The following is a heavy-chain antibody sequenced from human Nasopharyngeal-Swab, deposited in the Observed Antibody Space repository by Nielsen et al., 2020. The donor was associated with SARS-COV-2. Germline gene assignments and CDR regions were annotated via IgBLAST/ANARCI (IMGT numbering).Heavy chain of an antibody. Sequence: GESLKISCEASGFTFSSYAMSWVRQAPGKGLEWVSAISGSGGSTYYADSVKGRFTISRDNSKNTLYLQMNSLRAEDTAVYYCAKVKRPIVVVPAATDYWGQGTLVTVSS. D-gene: IGHD2-2*01. CDR2: ISGSGGST. V-gene: IGHV3-23*01. CDR1: GFTFSSYA. CDR3: AKVKRPIVVVPAATDY. J-gene: IGHJ4*02.